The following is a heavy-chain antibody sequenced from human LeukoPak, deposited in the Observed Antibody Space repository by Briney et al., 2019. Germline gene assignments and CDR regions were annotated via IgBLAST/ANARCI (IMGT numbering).Heavy chain of an antibody. CDR1: GFTFSRSV. Sequence: GGSLRLSCAASGFTFSRSVMHWVRQAPGKGLGWVALISYDGNNKFYADSVKGRFTISRDNSRNTLYLQMNSLRGEDAAVYSCARGGIPTGPYYYFYYMDVWGKGTAVTVSS. CDR3: ARGGIPTGPYYYFYYMDV. V-gene: IGHV3-30*01. CDR2: ISYDGNNK. J-gene: IGHJ6*03. D-gene: IGHD3-10*01.